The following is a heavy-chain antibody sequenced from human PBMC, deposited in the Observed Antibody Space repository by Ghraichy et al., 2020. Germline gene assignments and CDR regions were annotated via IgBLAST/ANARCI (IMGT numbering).Heavy chain of an antibody. Sequence: SETLSLTCTVSGGSISSGGYYWSWIRQHPGKGLEWIGYIYYSGSTYYNPSLKSRVTISVDTSKNQFSLKLSSVTAADTAVYYCARGLWIASHGRLTNWFDPWGPGNLLTV. J-gene: IGHJ5*02. CDR3: ARGLWIASHGRLTNWFDP. CDR2: IYYSGST. CDR1: GGSISSGGYY. D-gene: IGHD2-21*01. V-gene: IGHV4-31*03.